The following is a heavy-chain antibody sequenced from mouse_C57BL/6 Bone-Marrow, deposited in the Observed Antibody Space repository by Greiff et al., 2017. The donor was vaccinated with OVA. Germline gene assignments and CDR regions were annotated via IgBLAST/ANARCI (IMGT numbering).Heavy chain of an antibody. J-gene: IGHJ1*03. CDR1: GYSITSDY. CDR2: ISYSGST. V-gene: IGHV3-8*01. Sequence: EVMLVESGPGLAKPSQTLSLTCSVTGYSITSDYWNWIRKFPGHKLEYMGYISYSGSTYYYPSLKSRISITRDTSKYQYYLQLNSVTTEDTATYYCSRRGYGSSYWYFDVWGTGTTVTVSS. CDR3: SRRGYGSSYWYFDV. D-gene: IGHD1-1*01.